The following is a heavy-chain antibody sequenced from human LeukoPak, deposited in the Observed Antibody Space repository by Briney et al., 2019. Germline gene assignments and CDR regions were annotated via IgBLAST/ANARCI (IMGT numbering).Heavy chain of an antibody. J-gene: IGHJ5*02. V-gene: IGHV1-58*01. CDR3: AANWNDAGNWFDP. Sequence: SVKVSCKASGFTFTSSAVQWVRQARGQRLEWTGWIVVGSGNTNYAQKFQERVTITRDMSTSTAYMELSSLRSEDTAVYYCAANWNDAGNWFDPWGQGTLVTVSS. CDR1: GFTFTSSA. CDR2: IVVGSGNT. D-gene: IGHD1-1*01.